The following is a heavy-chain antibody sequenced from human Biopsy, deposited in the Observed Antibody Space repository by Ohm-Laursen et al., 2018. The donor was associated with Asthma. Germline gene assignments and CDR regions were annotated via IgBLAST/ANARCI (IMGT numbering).Heavy chain of an antibody. V-gene: IGHV3-53*01. D-gene: IGHD3-22*01. Sequence: SLRLSCTASGFAVSRDHMFWVRQAPGKGLEWVLVIYSGETSHTADSVRGRFTISRDYSKNTLYLQMHSLRAEDTAVYYCARGDSSNWSHYYFDYWGQGTLVTVSS. CDR3: ARGDSSNWSHYYFDY. CDR2: IYSGETS. J-gene: IGHJ4*02. CDR1: GFAVSRDH.